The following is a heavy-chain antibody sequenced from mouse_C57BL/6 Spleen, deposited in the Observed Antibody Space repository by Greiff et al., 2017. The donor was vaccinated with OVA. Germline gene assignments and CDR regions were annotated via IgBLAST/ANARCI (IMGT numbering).Heavy chain of an antibody. J-gene: IGHJ2*01. D-gene: IGHD1-1*01. CDR1: GFTFSDYG. CDR3: AREGYYGSSD. CDR2: ISSGSSTI. V-gene: IGHV5-17*01. Sequence: EVKLQESGGGLVKPGGSLKLSCAASGFTFSDYGMHWVRQAPEKGLEWVAYISSGSSTIYYADTVKGRFTISRDNAKNTLFLQMTSLRSEDTAMYYCAREGYYGSSDWGQGTTLTVSS.